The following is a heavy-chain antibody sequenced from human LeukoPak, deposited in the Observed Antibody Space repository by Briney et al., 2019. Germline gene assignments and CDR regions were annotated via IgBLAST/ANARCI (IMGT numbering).Heavy chain of an antibody. V-gene: IGHV3-23*01. J-gene: IGHJ4*02. CDR1: GFTFSSYA. CDR3: ANLVGATNGRFDY. D-gene: IGHD1-26*01. CDR2: ISGSGGST. Sequence: PGGSLRLSCAASGFTFSSYAMSWVRQAPGKGLEWVSAISGSGGSTYYADSVKGRFTISRDNSKNTLYLQMNSLRAEDTAVYYCANLVGATNGRFDYWGQGTLVTVSS.